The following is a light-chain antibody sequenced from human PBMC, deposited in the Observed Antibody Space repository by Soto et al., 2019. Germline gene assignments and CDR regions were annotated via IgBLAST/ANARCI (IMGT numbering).Light chain of an antibody. CDR2: AVS. Sequence: QSVLTQPASVSGSPGQSITISCTGTSSDVGGYNYVSWYQQHPGKAPKLMIYAVSNRPSGVSTRFSGSKSGNTASLTISGLQAEDEADYHCSSYTTSSTLLYVFGAWTKLTFL. CDR1: SSDVGGYNY. J-gene: IGLJ1*01. CDR3: SSYTTSSTLLYV. V-gene: IGLV2-14*01.